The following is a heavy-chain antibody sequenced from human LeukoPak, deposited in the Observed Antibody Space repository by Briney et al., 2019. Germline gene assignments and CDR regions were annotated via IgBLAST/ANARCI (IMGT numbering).Heavy chain of an antibody. Sequence: ASVKVSCKASGYTFTNYAISWVRQAPGQGLEWMGWISAYNGNTKYTQKFQGRVTMTRDTSTSTAYMELSSLISDDTAVYFCARDRGNYDVFDIWGQGTMVTVSS. J-gene: IGHJ3*02. CDR1: GYTFTNYA. V-gene: IGHV1-18*01. CDR2: ISAYNGNT. D-gene: IGHD1-26*01. CDR3: ARDRGNYDVFDI.